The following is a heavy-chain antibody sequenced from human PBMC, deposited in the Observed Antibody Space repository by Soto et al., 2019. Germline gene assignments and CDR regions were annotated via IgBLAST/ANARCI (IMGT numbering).Heavy chain of an antibody. J-gene: IGHJ6*02. CDR3: ARDPRGEWPYYYYGMDV. Sequence: SQTLSLTCAISGDSVSRNSAAWNWISQSPARGLEWLGRTYYRSKWYNDYAVSVKSRITINPDTSKNQFSLQLNSVTPEDTAVYYCARDPRGEWPYYYYGMDVWGQGTTVTVSS. CDR2: TYYRSKWYN. V-gene: IGHV6-1*01. CDR1: GDSVSRNSAA. D-gene: IGHD3-10*01.